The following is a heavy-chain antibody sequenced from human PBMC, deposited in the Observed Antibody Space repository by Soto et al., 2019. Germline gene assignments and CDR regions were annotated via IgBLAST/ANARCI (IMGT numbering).Heavy chain of an antibody. CDR2: IYSDDST. Sequence: PGGSLRLSCAASGFTVSGNYMSWVLQAPGRGLEWVSVIYSDDSTYDADSVKGRVTISVDTSKNQFSLKLSSVTAADTAVYYCARDIVVVVAARNPSDYVWGKGTTVTVSS. V-gene: IGHV3-53*01. CDR3: ARDIVVVVAARNPSDYV. CDR1: GFTVSGNY. D-gene: IGHD2-15*01. J-gene: IGHJ6*04.